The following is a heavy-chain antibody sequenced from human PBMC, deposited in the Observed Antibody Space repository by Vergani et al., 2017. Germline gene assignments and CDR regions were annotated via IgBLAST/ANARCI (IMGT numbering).Heavy chain of an antibody. CDR2: IYTSGST. J-gene: IGHJ4*02. CDR3: AREALAVAGLLDY. D-gene: IGHD6-19*01. CDR1: GGSISSGSYY. V-gene: IGHV4-61*02. Sequence: QVQLQESGPGLVKPSQTLSLTYTVSGGSISSGSYYWSWIRQPAGKGLEWIGRIYTSGSTNYNPSLKSRVTISVDTSKNQFSLKLSSVTAADTAVYYCAREALAVAGLLDYWGQGTLVTVSS.